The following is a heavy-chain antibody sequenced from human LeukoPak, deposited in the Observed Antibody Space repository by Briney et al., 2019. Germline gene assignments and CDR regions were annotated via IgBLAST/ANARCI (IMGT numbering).Heavy chain of an antibody. J-gene: IGHJ4*02. Sequence: SETLSLTCAVYGGSFSGYYWSWIRQPPGKGLEWVGAINHSGSTNYNPSLKSRVTISVDTSKNQFSLKLSSVTAADTAVYYCARGLPPRWIVATPPDYWGQGTLVTVSS. CDR1: GGSFSGYY. CDR3: ARGLPPRWIVATPPDY. V-gene: IGHV4-34*01. D-gene: IGHD5-12*01. CDR2: INHSGST.